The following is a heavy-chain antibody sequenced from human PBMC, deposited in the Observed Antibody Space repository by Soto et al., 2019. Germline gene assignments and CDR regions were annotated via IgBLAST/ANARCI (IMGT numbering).Heavy chain of an antibody. D-gene: IGHD3-10*01. CDR3: ARALFSPSLVRGRSSDFDY. V-gene: IGHV4-34*01. CDR2: INHGGST. Sequence: SETLSLTCAVYGGSFSGYYWSWIRQPPGKGLEWIGEINHGGSTNYNPSLKSRVTISVDTSKNQFSLKLSSVTAADTAVYYCARALFSPSLVRGRSSDFDYWGQGTLVTVSS. CDR1: GGSFSGYY. J-gene: IGHJ4*02.